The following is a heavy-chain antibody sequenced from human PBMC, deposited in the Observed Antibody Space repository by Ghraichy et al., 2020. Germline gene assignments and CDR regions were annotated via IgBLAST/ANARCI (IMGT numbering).Heavy chain of an antibody. Sequence: GESLNISCAASGFTFSSYAMNWVRQAPGKGPEWVSTIRGSGDSTYYADSVKGRFTISRDNSKNTLYLQMNSLRAEDTAMYYCAHRMTTVTAGHYWGQGTLVTVSS. CDR1: GFTFSSYA. J-gene: IGHJ4*02. CDR2: IRGSGDST. V-gene: IGHV3-23*01. CDR3: AHRMTTVTAGHY. D-gene: IGHD4-17*01.